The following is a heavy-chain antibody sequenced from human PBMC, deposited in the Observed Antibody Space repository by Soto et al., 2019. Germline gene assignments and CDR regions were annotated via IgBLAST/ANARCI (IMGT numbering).Heavy chain of an antibody. J-gene: IGHJ5*02. V-gene: IGHV3-23*01. CDR3: AKSSSYYDFWSGYYECWFDP. CDR2: ISGSGGST. CDR1: GFTFSNYA. Sequence: GGSLRLSCAASGFTFSNYAMSWVRQAPGKGLEWVSAISGSGGSTYYADSVKGRFTISRDNSKNTLYLQMNSLRAEDTAVYYCAKSSSYYDFWSGYYECWFDPWGQGTLVTVSS. D-gene: IGHD3-3*01.